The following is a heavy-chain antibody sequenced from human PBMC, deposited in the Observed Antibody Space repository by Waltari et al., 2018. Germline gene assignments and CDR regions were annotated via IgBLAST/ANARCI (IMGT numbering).Heavy chain of an antibody. Sequence: EVQLVESGGGLIQPGGSLRLSCAASGFTVSSNYMSWVRQAPGKGLEWVSVIYSGGSTYDSDSVKGRCTISRDNAKNTLYLQMNSLRAEDTAVYYCARGPERPYSPYYYGMDVWGQGTTVTVSS. CDR2: IYSGGST. D-gene: IGHD1-1*01. V-gene: IGHV3-53*01. CDR3: ARGPERPYSPYYYGMDV. CDR1: GFTVSSNY. J-gene: IGHJ6*02.